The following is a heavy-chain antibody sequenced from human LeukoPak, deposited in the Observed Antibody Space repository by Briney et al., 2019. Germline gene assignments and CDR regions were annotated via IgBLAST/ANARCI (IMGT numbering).Heavy chain of an antibody. CDR3: ARGYSSGWSDY. J-gene: IGHJ4*02. V-gene: IGHV4-59*01. CDR1: GGSISSYY. CDR2: IYYSGST. D-gene: IGHD6-19*01. Sequence: SETLSLTCTVSGGSISSYYWSWIRQPPGKGLEWIGYIYYSGSTNYNPSLKSRVTISVDTSKNQFSLELSSVTAADTAVYYCARGYSSGWSDYWGQGTLVTVSS.